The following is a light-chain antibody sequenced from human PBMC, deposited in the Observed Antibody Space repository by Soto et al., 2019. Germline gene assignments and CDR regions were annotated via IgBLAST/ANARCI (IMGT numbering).Light chain of an antibody. CDR2: EVS. J-gene: IGLJ2*01. CDR1: SSDVGAYNY. Sequence: QSVLTQPPSASGSPRQSVTISCTGTSSDVGAYNYVSWYQQHPGKAPKLMIYEVSKRPSGVPDRFSGSKSGITASLTVSGLQAEDEADYYCSSYAGSNNFVVFGGGTKLTVL. CDR3: SSYAGSNNFVV. V-gene: IGLV2-8*01.